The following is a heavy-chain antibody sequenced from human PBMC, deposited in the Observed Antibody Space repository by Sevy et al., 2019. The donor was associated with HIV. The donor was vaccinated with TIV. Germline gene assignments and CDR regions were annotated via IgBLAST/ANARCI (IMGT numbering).Heavy chain of an antibody. D-gene: IGHD6-19*01. CDR1: GFTFSSYG. Sequence: GGSLRLSCAASGFTFSSYGMHWVRQAPDKGLEWVAVIWYDGTNKYYADSVKGRFTISRDNSKNTLYLQMSSLRAEDTAVYYCAREMSSSRGDLDYWGQGTLVTVSS. V-gene: IGHV3-33*01. CDR2: IWYDGTNK. J-gene: IGHJ4*02. CDR3: AREMSSSRGDLDY.